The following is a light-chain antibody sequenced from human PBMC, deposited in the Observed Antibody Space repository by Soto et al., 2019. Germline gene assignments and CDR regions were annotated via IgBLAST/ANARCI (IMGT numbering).Light chain of an antibody. CDR1: EIINSGY. V-gene: IGKV3D-20*02. CDR2: GAS. Sequence: ENLLTQSPDTLSLSAGERATLFCRASEIINSGYLAWYQQKPGRAPRLLIYGASKRATGIPDRFSGSGSGTDFTLTISSLEPEDFAVYYCQHRSNWPVTFGQGTRLEI. J-gene: IGKJ5*01. CDR3: QHRSNWPVT.